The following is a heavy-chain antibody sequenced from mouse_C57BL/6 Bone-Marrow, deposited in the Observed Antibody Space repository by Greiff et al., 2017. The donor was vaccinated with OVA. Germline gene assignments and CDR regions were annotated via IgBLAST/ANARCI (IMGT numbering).Heavy chain of an antibody. J-gene: IGHJ4*01. V-gene: IGHV1-64*01. Sequence: QVQLQQPGAELVKPGASVKLSCKASGYTFTSYWMHWVKQRPGQGLEWIGMIHPNCGSTNYNEKFKSKATLTVDKSSSTAFMQLHSLTSEVSAFFYCARLYYGTYMDYWGKGTSVTVSS. D-gene: IGHD1-1*01. CDR2: IHPNCGST. CDR1: GYTFTSYW. CDR3: ARLYYGTYMDY.